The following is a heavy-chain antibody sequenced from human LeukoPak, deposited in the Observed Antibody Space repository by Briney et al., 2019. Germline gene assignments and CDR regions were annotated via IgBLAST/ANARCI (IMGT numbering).Heavy chain of an antibody. CDR2: ISYDGSNK. V-gene: IGHV3-30*04. CDR1: GFTFSSYA. Sequence: PGGSLRLSCAASGFTFSSYAMHWVRQAPGKGLEWVAVISYDGSNKYYADSVKGRFTISRDNSKNTLYLQMNSPRAEDTAVYYCARAGADSYGDYVYFDYWGQGTLVTVSS. D-gene: IGHD4-17*01. J-gene: IGHJ4*02. CDR3: ARAGADSYGDYVYFDY.